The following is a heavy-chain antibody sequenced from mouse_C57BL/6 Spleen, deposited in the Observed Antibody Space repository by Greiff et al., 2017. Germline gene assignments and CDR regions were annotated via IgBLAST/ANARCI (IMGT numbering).Heavy chain of an antibody. D-gene: IGHD2-3*01. CDR3: ARHGDDGGSMDY. CDR2: INSDGGST. V-gene: IGHV5-2*01. Sequence: EVQLVESGGGLVQPGESLKLSCESNEYEFPSHDMSWVRKTPGKRLELVAAINSDGGSTYNPDTMERRFIISRDNTKKTLYLKMSSLRSEDTDLYYCARHGDDGGSMDYWGQGTSVTVSS. J-gene: IGHJ4*01. CDR1: EYEFPSHD.